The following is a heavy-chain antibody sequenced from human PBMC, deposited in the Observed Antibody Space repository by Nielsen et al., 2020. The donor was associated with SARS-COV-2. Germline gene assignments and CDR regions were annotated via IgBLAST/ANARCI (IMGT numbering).Heavy chain of an antibody. D-gene: IGHD6-13*01. CDR2: INPNSGGT. CDR3: ATGAAAGTQNWFDP. J-gene: IGHJ5*02. Sequence: ASVKVSCKASGYTFTGYYMHWVRQAPGQGLEWMGWINPNSGGTNYAQKFQGRVTMTEDTSTDTAYMELSSLRSEDTAVYYCATGAAAGTQNWFDPWGQGTLVTVSS. V-gene: IGHV1-2*02. CDR1: GYTFTGYY.